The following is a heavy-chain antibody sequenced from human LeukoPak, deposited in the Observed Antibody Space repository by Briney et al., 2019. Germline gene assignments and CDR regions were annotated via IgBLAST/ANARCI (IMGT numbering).Heavy chain of an antibody. CDR2: ISWNSGSI. V-gene: IGHV3-9*01. CDR3: AKDPGPTSSGPPFDP. J-gene: IGHJ5*02. D-gene: IGHD6-19*01. Sequence: GGSLRLSCAASGFTFDDYAMHWVRQAPGKGLEWVSGISWNSGSIGYADSVKGRFTISRDNAKNSLYLQMNSLRAEDTALYYCAKDPGPTSSGPPFDPWGQGTLVTVSS. CDR1: GFTFDDYA.